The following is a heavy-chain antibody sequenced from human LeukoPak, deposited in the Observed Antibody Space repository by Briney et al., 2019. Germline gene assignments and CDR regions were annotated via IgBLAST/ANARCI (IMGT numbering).Heavy chain of an antibody. D-gene: IGHD6-19*01. CDR3: AKDNRRHYTSGPNPDSLH. J-gene: IGHJ4*02. CDR1: GFIFNNYA. V-gene: IGHV3-9*01. Sequence: GGSLRLSCAGSGFIFNNYAMHWVRQPPGKGLEWVSGISWNSGSIDYADSVEGRFTISRDNAKNSLYLQMNSLRVEDTAFYYCAKDNRRHYTSGPNPDSLHWGQGALVTVSS. CDR2: ISWNSGSI.